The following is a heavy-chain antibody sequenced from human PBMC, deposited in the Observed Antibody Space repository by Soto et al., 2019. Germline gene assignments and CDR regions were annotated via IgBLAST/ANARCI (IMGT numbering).Heavy chain of an antibody. CDR3: ARTPYYYGRIPYYFDY. V-gene: IGHV4-31*03. CDR2: IYYSGST. CDR1: GGSISSGGYY. J-gene: IGHJ4*02. D-gene: IGHD3-10*01. Sequence: QVQLQESGPGLVKPSQTLSLTCTVSGGSISSGGYYWSWIRQHPGKGLEWIGYIYYSGSTCYNPSLKSRVTISVDTSKNQFSLKLSSVTAADTAVYYCARTPYYYGRIPYYFDYWGQGTLVTVSS.